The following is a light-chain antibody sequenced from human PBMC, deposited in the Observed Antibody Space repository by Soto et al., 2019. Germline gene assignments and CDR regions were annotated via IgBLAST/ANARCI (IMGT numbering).Light chain of an antibody. CDR2: EVS. V-gene: IGLV2-8*01. CDR1: SSDVGGYYY. Sequence: SALPQPPSASVLPGQSVTISCTGTSSDVGGYYYVSWYQQHPGKAPKLMIYEVSKRPSGVPDRFSGSKSGNTASLTVSGLQAEDEADYYCSSYAGTNTPYVFGTGTKVTVL. CDR3: SSYAGTNTPYV. J-gene: IGLJ1*01.